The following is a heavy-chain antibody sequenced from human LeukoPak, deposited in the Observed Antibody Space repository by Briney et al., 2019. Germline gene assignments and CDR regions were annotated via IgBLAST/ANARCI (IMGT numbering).Heavy chain of an antibody. V-gene: IGHV4-34*01. Sequence: SETLSLTCAVYGGSFSGYYWSWIRQPPGKGLEWIGEINHSGSTNYNPSLKSRVIISVDTSKNQFSLKLSSVTAADTAVYYCARVAYSGSYYLDYWGQGTLVTVSS. CDR1: GGSFSGYY. CDR3: ARVAYSGSYYLDY. CDR2: INHSGST. J-gene: IGHJ4*02. D-gene: IGHD1-26*01.